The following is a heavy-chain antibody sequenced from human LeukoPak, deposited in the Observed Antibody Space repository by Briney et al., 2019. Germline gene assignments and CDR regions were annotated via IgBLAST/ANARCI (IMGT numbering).Heavy chain of an antibody. D-gene: IGHD3-22*01. CDR3: ARAGYYYDSSGYDY. CDR2: MNPNSGNT. CDR1: GYTFTSYD. V-gene: IGHV1-8*01. J-gene: IGHJ4*02. Sequence: GASVNVSCKAAGYTFTSYDINWVRQGTGQGLEWMGWMNPNSGNTGYAQKFQGRVTMTRNTSISTAYMELSSLRSEDTAVYYCARAGYYYDSSGYDYWGQGTLVTVSS.